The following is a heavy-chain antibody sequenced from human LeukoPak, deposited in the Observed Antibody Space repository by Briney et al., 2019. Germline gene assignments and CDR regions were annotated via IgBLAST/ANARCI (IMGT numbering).Heavy chain of an antibody. D-gene: IGHD3-10*01. CDR1: GYTFTGYY. CDR3: ARTERLLWFGESSLFDY. CDR2: INPNSGGT. J-gene: IGHJ4*02. V-gene: IGHV1-2*02. Sequence: GASVKVSCKASGYTFTGYYMHWVRQAPGQGLEWMGWINPNSGGTNYAQKFQGRVTMTRDTSISTAYMELSRLRSDDPAVYYCARTERLLWFGESSLFDYWGQGTLVTVSS.